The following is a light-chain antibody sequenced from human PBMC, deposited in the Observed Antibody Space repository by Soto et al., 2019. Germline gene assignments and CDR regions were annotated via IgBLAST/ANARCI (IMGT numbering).Light chain of an antibody. CDR3: SSYRRSSTYV. CDR1: RSDVGSYKY. J-gene: IGLJ1*01. Sequence: QSALTQPASVSGSPGQSITISCTGTRSDVGSYKYVSWYQQHPGQAPKLMIYEVTNRASGVPDRFSASKSGNTASLTISGLQAGDEADYYCSSYRRSSTYVFGTGTKLTVL. CDR2: EVT. V-gene: IGLV2-14*01.